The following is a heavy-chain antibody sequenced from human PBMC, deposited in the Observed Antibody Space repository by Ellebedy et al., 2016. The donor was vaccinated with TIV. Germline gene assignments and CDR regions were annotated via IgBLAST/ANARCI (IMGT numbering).Heavy chain of an antibody. Sequence: GESLKISCAASGFTFSSYSMNWVRQAPGKGPEWVSSISSSSSYIYYADSVKGRFTISRDNAKNSLYLQMNSLRAEDTAVYYCAGDFGELPYYYYYGMDVWGQGTTVTVSS. V-gene: IGHV3-21*01. CDR1: GFTFSSYS. D-gene: IGHD1-26*01. J-gene: IGHJ6*02. CDR2: ISSSSSYI. CDR3: AGDFGELPYYYYYGMDV.